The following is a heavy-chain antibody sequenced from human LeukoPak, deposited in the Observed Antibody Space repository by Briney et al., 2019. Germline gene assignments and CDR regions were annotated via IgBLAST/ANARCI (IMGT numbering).Heavy chain of an antibody. CDR1: GGSFSGYY. Sequence: SETLSLTCAVYGGSFSGYYWGWIRQPPGKGLEWIGSIYYSGSTYCNPSLKSRVTISVDTSKNQFSLKLSSVTAADTAVYYCARVYYYDSSGYYYAGVYYYYMDVWGKGTTVTVSS. CDR2: IYYSGST. CDR3: ARVYYYDSSGYYYAGVYYYYMDV. V-gene: IGHV4-34*01. J-gene: IGHJ6*03. D-gene: IGHD3-22*01.